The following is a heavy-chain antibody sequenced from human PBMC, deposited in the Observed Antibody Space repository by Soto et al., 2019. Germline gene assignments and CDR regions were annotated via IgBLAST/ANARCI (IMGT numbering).Heavy chain of an antibody. J-gene: IGHJ6*03. Sequence: GGSLRLSCAASGFTFSSYSMNWVRQAPGKGLEWVSSISSSSSYIYYADSVKGRFTISRDNAKNSLYLQMNSLRAEDTAVYYCARESVTSDYYYYYMDVWGKGTTVTVSS. CDR1: GFTFSSYS. CDR2: ISSSSSYI. V-gene: IGHV3-21*01. CDR3: ARESVTSDYYYYYMDV. D-gene: IGHD4-17*01.